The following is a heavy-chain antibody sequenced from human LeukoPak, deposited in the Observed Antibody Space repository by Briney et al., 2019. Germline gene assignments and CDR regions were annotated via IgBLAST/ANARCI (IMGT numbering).Heavy chain of an antibody. V-gene: IGHV1-46*01. CDR3: ATLSGYDSSGYAQYYFDY. CDR1: GYTFTNYY. Sequence: ASVKVSCKASGYTFTNYYMHWVRQAPGQGLEWMGIINPSGGSTSYAQKFQGRVTMTRDTSTSTVYMELSSLRSEDTAVYYCATLSGYDSSGYAQYYFDYWGQGTLVTVSS. D-gene: IGHD3-22*01. J-gene: IGHJ4*02. CDR2: INPSGGST.